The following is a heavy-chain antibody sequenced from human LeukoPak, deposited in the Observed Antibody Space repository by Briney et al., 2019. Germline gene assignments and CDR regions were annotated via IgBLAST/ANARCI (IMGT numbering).Heavy chain of an antibody. CDR1: GFTFSSYA. J-gene: IGHJ4*02. D-gene: IGHD6-6*01. CDR3: AKDARGSSSYHFRTGFDY. Sequence: GGSLRLSCAASGFTFSSYAMSWVRQAPGNGLEWVSAISGSGGSTYYADSVKGRFTISRDNSKNTLYLQMNSLRAEDTAVYYCAKDARGSSSYHFRTGFDYWGQGTLVTVSS. V-gene: IGHV3-23*01. CDR2: ISGSGGST.